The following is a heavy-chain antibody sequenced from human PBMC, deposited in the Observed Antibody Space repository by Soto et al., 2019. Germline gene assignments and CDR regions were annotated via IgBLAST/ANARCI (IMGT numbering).Heavy chain of an antibody. V-gene: IGHV2-26*01. J-gene: IGHJ6*02. D-gene: IGHD3-9*01. CDR3: ARILQGYLRYGLDV. Sequence: QVTLKESGPVLVKPTEPLTLTCTVSGFSLSNARMGVSWIRQPPGKALEWLAHIFSNDEKSYSTSLKSSLTISKDTSKSQVVLTMTNMDPVDTATYYCARILQGYLRYGLDVWGQGTTVTVSS. CDR2: IFSNDEK. CDR1: GFSLSNARMG.